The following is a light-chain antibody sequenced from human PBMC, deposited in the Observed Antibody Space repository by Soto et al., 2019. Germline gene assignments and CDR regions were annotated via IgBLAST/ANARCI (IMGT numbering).Light chain of an antibody. Sequence: EIVMTQSPTTLSVSPGERATLSCRASQSVGSKLIWYQHKPGQAPRLLIYGASARATGIPARFSGSGSGTEFTLTISSVQSADSATYYCQERSKWPLYTFGQGTKLEIK. J-gene: IGKJ2*01. CDR1: QSVGSK. V-gene: IGKV3-15*01. CDR2: GAS. CDR3: QERSKWPLYT.